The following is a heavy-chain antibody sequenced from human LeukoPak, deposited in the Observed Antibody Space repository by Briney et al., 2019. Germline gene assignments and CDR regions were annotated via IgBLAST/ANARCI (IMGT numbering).Heavy chain of an antibody. CDR1: GFTFSSYA. V-gene: IGHV3-30*04. Sequence: GGSLRLSCAASGFTFSSYAMSWVRQAPGKGLEWVAVISYDGSNKYYADSVKGRFTISRDNAKNSLYLQMNSLRAEDTAVYYCARVALGDKYYGFWSGYYELDYWGQGTLVTVSS. CDR3: ARVALGDKYYGFWSGYYELDY. D-gene: IGHD3-3*01. J-gene: IGHJ4*02. CDR2: ISYDGSNK.